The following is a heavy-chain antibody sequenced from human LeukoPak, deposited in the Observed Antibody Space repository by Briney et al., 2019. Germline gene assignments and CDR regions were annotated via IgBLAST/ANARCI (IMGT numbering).Heavy chain of an antibody. Sequence: SETLSLTCTVSGGSISSSSYYWGWIRQPPGKGLEWIGGIYYSGSTYYNPSLKSRVTISVDTSKNQFSLKLSSATAADTAVYYCARRLYRDDAFDIWGQGTMVTVSS. CDR3: ARRLYRDDAFDI. J-gene: IGHJ3*02. V-gene: IGHV4-39*01. CDR2: IYYSGST. D-gene: IGHD1-26*01. CDR1: GGSISSSSYY.